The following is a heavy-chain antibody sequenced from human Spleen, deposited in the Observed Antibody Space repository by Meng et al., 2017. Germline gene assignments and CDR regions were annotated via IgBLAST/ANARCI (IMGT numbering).Heavy chain of an antibody. Sequence: GGPLRLSCAASGFTFTTYDMHWVRQAPGKGLEWVAVMWSDGTKKYYADSVKGRFTISRDNSKNTLYLQMDSLRAEDTAMYHCARDVDGSGSLSIDQWGQGTLVTVSS. CDR3: ARDVDGSGSLSIDQ. J-gene: IGHJ4*02. D-gene: IGHD1-26*01. V-gene: IGHV3-33*01. CDR1: GFTFTTYD. CDR2: MWSDGTKK.